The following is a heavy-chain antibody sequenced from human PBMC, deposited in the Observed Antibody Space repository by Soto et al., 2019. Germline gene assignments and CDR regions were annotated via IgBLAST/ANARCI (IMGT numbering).Heavy chain of an antibody. Sequence: EVQLVESGGGLVQPGGSLRLYCAASGFTFSNYDMHWVRQGIGKGLEWVSSIGTAGDTYYPGSVKGRFTIARENAKNSLYLQMNSLGDRDTAVYYCARGRYCTSSTCSIMYYFDYWGQGTLVTVSS. D-gene: IGHD2-2*01. CDR2: IGTAGDT. CDR3: ARGRYCTSSTCSIMYYFDY. CDR1: GFTFSNYD. J-gene: IGHJ4*02. V-gene: IGHV3-13*01.